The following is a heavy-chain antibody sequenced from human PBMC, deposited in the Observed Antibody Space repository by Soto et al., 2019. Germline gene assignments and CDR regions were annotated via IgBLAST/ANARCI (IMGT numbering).Heavy chain of an antibody. Sequence: EVQLVESGGDLVQPGGSLRLSCAASGFTFSSYWMHWVRQAPGKGLMWISRLNSGGTTANYAVSVSGRFTISRDNAKNKLHLQLKNLSDEDTAVYYCARGVPGYYAVDVWGQGTTVPVSS. CDR3: ARGVPGYYAVDV. V-gene: IGHV3-74*01. CDR1: GFTFSSYW. CDR2: LNSGGTTA. J-gene: IGHJ6*02.